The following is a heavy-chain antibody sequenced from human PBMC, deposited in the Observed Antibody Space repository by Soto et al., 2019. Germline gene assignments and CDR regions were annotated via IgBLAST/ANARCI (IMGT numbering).Heavy chain of an antibody. D-gene: IGHD6-19*01. CDR3: ADSWYSSGWFDY. CDR2: IYWDDDK. Sequence: QITLKESGPTLVKPTQTLTLTCTFSGFSLSTSGVGVGWIRQPPGKALEWLALIYWDDDKRYSPSLKSRLTIPTATSRNRVVRTMTNMEPVDTATYYCADSWYSSGWFDYWGEGTLVAVSS. CDR1: GFSLSTSGVG. V-gene: IGHV2-5*02. J-gene: IGHJ4*02.